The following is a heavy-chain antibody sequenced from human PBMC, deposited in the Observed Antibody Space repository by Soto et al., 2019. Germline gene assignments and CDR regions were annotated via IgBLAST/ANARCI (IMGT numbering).Heavy chain of an antibody. J-gene: IGHJ6*02. CDR3: ARQNYYSGMDV. Sequence: QVPLVQSGAEVKKPGASVKVSCKASGYTFSSYFITWVRQAPGQGLEWMGWISAYNGNTNYAQMLQGRVTMTTDTSTNTAYMELRSLRSDDTAVFYCARQNYYSGMDVWGQGTTVTVSS. V-gene: IGHV1-18*01. CDR2: ISAYNGNT. CDR1: GYTFSSYF.